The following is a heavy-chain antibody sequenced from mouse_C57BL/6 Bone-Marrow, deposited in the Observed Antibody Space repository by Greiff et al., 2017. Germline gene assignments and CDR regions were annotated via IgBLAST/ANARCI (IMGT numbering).Heavy chain of an antibody. J-gene: IGHJ4*01. CDR3: ARSGDGYPYAMDY. CDR1: GYTFTSYW. CDR2: IDPSDSYT. V-gene: IGHV1-69*01. Sequence: QVQLKQPGAELVMPGASVKLSCKASGYTFTSYWMHWVKQRPGQGLEWIGEIDPSDSYTNYNQKFKGKSTLTVDKSSSTAYMQLSSLTSEDSAVYYCARSGDGYPYAMDYWGQGTSVTVSS. D-gene: IGHD2-3*01.